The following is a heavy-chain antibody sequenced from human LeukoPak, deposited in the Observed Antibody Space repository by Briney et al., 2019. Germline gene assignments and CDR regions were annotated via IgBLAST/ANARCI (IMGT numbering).Heavy chain of an antibody. CDR1: GYTFTKRW. CDR2: IYPGDSDT. Sequence: GESLKISCQATGYTFTKRWIGWVRQMPGKGLEWMGIIYPGDSDTRYNPSFQGQVTISADKSINTAYLQWSSLKASDTAMYYCARGRENAFDIWGQGTMVTVSS. J-gene: IGHJ3*02. V-gene: IGHV5-51*01. CDR3: ARGRENAFDI. D-gene: IGHD5-24*01.